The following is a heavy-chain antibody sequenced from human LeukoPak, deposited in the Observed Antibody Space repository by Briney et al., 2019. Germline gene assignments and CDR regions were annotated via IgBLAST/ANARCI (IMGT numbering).Heavy chain of an antibody. CDR3: ARDLGSGWSQGWFDP. V-gene: IGHV3-20*04. J-gene: IGHJ5*02. CDR2: IVWNGDPT. D-gene: IGHD6-19*01. Sequence: GGSLRLSCAASGFSFNDYVMNWVRQAPGKGLEWVSGIVWNGDPTGYADSVKGRFTVSRDNSQNTLYVQMNSLRGEDTAVYYCARDLGSGWSQGWFDPWGQGTLVTVSS. CDR1: GFSFNDYV.